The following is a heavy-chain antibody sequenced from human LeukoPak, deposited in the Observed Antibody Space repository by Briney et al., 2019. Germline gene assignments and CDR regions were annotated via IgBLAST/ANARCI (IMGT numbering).Heavy chain of an antibody. CDR1: GFGFSSYG. V-gene: IGHV3-33*01. CDR3: ARDPFDGDSRWDY. J-gene: IGHJ4*02. Sequence: GGSLRLSCVASGFGFSSYGMHWVRQAPGKGLEWVAVIWYDGSKKYYADSVKGRFTISRDNVKNTLYLQMNSLRAEDTAVYYCARDPFDGDSRWDYWGQGTLVTVSS. D-gene: IGHD4-17*01. CDR2: IWYDGSKK.